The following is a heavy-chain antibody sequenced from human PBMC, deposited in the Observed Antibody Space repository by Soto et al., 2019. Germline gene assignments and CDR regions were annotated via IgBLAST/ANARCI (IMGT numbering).Heavy chain of an antibody. D-gene: IGHD1-26*01. CDR1: GGSISSSSYY. Sequence: SKTLSLTCTVSGGSISSSSYYWGWIRQPPGKGLEWIGSIYYSGSTYYNPSLKSRVTISVDTSKNQFSLKLSSVTAADTAVYYCASPEGSWGAFDYWGQGTLVTVSS. V-gene: IGHV4-39*07. J-gene: IGHJ4*02. CDR2: IYYSGST. CDR3: ASPEGSWGAFDY.